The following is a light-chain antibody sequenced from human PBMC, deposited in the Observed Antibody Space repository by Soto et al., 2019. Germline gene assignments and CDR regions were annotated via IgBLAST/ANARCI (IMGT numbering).Light chain of an antibody. CDR3: TSYTNRYTYV. CDR2: NVY. Sequence: QSVLTQPASVSGSPGQSITISCTGTSSDVGGYDYVGWYQQHPGKAPKLMIYNVYNRPSGVSSRFSGSKSGSTASLTISGLQTEDEADYYCTSYTNRYTYVFGTGTKVTVL. V-gene: IGLV2-14*01. CDR1: SSDVGGYDY. J-gene: IGLJ1*01.